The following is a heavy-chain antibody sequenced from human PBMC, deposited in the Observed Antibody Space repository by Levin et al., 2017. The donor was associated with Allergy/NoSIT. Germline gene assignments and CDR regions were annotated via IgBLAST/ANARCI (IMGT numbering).Heavy chain of an antibody. V-gene: IGHV4-59*01. CDR2: IFYSGST. CDR1: GGSISSYY. J-gene: IGHJ4*02. D-gene: IGHD1-26*01. CDR3: ARGSHTHHYFDC. Sequence: PSETLSLTCTVSGGSISSYYWSWIRQPPGKGLEWIGYIFYSGSTNFNPSLKSRVTISVDTSKNQFSLKLSSVTAADTAVYYCARGSHTHHYFDCWGQGTLVTVSS.